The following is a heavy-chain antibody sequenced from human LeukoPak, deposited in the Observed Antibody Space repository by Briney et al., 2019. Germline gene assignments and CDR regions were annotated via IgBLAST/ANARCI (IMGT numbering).Heavy chain of an antibody. V-gene: IGHV4-59*01. CDR3: ARVRDYYYMDV. CDR1: GGSISSYY. J-gene: IGHJ6*03. CDR2: IYYSGST. Sequence: PSETLSLTCTVSGGSISSYYWSWIRQPPGKGLEWIGYIYYSGSTNYNPSLKSRVTISVDTSKNQFSLKLSSVTAADTAVYYCARVRDYYYMDVWGKGTTVTISS.